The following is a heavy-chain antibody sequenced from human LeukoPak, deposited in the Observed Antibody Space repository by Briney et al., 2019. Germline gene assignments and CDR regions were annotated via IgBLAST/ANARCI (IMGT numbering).Heavy chain of an antibody. D-gene: IGHD1-26*01. Sequence: PSETLSLTCSVSVVSMNGYYWSWLRQSAGNRLEWIGHVDSSGNANYNPSLESRVTMSVDTSKKQFSLKLTSVTAADMAVYFCARQFLVGSTFHAFDLWGQGTRVTVSS. CDR3: ARQFLVGSTFHAFDL. V-gene: IGHV4-4*07. CDR1: VVSMNGYY. CDR2: VDSSGNA. J-gene: IGHJ3*01.